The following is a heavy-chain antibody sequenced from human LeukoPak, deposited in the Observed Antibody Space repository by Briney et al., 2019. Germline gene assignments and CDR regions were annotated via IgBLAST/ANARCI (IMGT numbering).Heavy chain of an antibody. Sequence: GGSLRLSCAASGFTFSSYSMNWVRQAPGKGLEWVSSISSSSSYIYYADSVKGRFTISRDNAKNSLYLQMNSLRAEDTAVYYCARGYTAWDAFDIWGQGTMVTASS. D-gene: IGHD5-18*01. CDR3: ARGYTAWDAFDI. J-gene: IGHJ3*02. CDR1: GFTFSSYS. CDR2: ISSSSSYI. V-gene: IGHV3-21*01.